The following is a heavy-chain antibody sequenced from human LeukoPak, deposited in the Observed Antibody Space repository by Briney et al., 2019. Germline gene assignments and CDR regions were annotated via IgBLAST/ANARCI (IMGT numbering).Heavy chain of an antibody. CDR2: MNPNSGNT. V-gene: IGHV1-8*01. J-gene: IGHJ5*02. D-gene: IGHD3-10*01. CDR1: GYTFTSYD. CDR3: ARVNSDSGSGSINWFDP. Sequence: ASVKVSCKASGYTFTSYDINWVRQATGQGLEWMGWMNPNSGNTGYAQKFQGRVTMTRNTSISTAYMELSSLRSEDTAVYYCARVNSDSGSGSINWFDPWGQGTLVTVSS.